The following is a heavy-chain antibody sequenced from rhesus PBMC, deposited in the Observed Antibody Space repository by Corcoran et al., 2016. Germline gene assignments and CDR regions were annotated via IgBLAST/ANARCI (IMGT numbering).Heavy chain of an antibody. V-gene: IGHV4-76*01. CDR1: GGSISGDYD. CDR2: VDGRLGHT. D-gene: IGHD2-27*01. J-gene: IGHJ4*01. Sequence: QVQLQESGPGLVKPSETLSLTCAVSGGSISGDYDWSWIRQAPGKGLEGVGYVDGRLGHTNANPSFNNRGTISKDTSKNQFSLKLSAVTAAGSAGYYCARRGIYTPFDYGGQGVLVTVSS. CDR3: ARRGIYTPFDY.